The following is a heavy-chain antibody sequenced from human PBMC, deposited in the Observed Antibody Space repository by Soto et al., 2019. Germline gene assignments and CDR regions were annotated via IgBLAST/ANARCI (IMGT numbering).Heavy chain of an antibody. V-gene: IGHV1-69*01. CDR3: ARGPPGDGYNYYFDY. CDR1: EGTFGSYV. Sequence: QVQWLQPGAGVKKPGSSVKFSCKASEGTFGSYVISWGRQAPGQGLRWMGGIIPIFGTANYAQKFQGRVTITADESTSTAYMELSSLRSEDTAVYYCARGPPGDGYNYYFDYWGQGTLVTVSS. D-gene: IGHD5-12*01. CDR2: IIPIFGTA. J-gene: IGHJ4*02.